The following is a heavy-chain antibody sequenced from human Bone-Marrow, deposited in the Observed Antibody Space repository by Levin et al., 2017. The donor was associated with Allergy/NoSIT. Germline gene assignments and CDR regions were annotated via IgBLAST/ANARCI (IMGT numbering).Heavy chain of an antibody. V-gene: IGHV3-23*01. CDR3: AKDTHGYGGHDFDF. CDR1: GFTFSNYA. J-gene: IGHJ5*01. Sequence: GESLKISCVASGFTFSNYAMSWVRQSPGKGLEWVSAISSNSDGTHYTDSVKGRFTVSRDNSKNTLFVQMNSLRTEDTAVYYCAKDTHGYGGHDFDFWGQGTLVTVSS. D-gene: IGHD4-23*01. CDR2: ISSNSDGT.